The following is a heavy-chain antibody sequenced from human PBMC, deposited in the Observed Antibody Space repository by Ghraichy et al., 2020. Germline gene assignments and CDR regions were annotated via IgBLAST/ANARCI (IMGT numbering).Heavy chain of an antibody. CDR1: GGSFSGYY. CDR3: ARGFPWANPKKVAFDI. J-gene: IGHJ3*02. D-gene: IGHD1-14*01. V-gene: IGHV4-34*01. CDR2: INHSGST. Sequence: SETLSLTCAVYGGSFSGYYWSWIRQPPGKGLEWIGEINHSGSTNYNPSLKSRVTISVDTSKNQFSLKLSSVTAADTAVYYCARGFPWANPKKVAFDIWGQGTMVTVSS.